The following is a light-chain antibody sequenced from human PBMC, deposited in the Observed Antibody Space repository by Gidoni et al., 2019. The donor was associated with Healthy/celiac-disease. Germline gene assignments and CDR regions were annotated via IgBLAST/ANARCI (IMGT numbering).Light chain of an antibody. CDR1: ALPTHY. J-gene: IGLJ2*01. Sequence: SYDLTQPPSVSVSPAQTARITCSGDALPTHYPYWYQQKPGQAPVLVIYKDSERPSGIPERFSGSSSGTTVTLTIRGVQAEDEADYYCQSADSSGTYGHVVFGGGTKLTVL. CDR3: QSADSSGTYGHVV. V-gene: IGLV3-25*03. CDR2: KDS.